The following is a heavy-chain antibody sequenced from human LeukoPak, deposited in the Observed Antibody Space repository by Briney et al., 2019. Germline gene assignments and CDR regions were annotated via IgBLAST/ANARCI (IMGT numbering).Heavy chain of an antibody. V-gene: IGHV3-21*01. CDR1: GFTFSSYG. J-gene: IGHJ6*02. CDR3: ARDPPPNILTGYYRSGLYCGMDV. CDR2: ISSSSSYI. D-gene: IGHD3-9*01. Sequence: GGSLRLSCAASGFTFSSYGMNWVRQAPGKGLEWVSSISSSSSYIYYADSVKGRFTISRDNAKNSLYLQMNSLRAEDTAVYYCARDPPPNILTGYYRSGLYCGMDVWGQGATVTVSS.